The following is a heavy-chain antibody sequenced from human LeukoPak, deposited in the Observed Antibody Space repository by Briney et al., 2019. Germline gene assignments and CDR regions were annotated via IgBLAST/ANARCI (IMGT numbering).Heavy chain of an antibody. CDR2: INPDVGST. J-gene: IGHJ4*02. D-gene: IGHD6-13*01. Sequence: ASVKVSCKASGYSFRSYYMHWVRQAPGQGLEWVGIINPDVGSTSYAQRFQGRITLTRDTSTSTVYMELSSLRFDDTAVYYCAMGIAASDYWGQGTLVTVSS. CDR1: GYSFRSYY. V-gene: IGHV1-46*01. CDR3: AMGIAASDY.